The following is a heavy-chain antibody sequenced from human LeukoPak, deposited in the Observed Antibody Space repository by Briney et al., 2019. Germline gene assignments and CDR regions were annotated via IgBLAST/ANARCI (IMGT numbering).Heavy chain of an antibody. CDR1: GGSFSGYY. CDR3: AKGGRGWY. J-gene: IGHJ4*02. D-gene: IGHD6-19*01. Sequence: PSETLSLTCAVYGGSFSGYYWSWIRQPPGKGLEWIGEINHSGSTNYNPSLKSRVTISVDTSKNQFSLKLSSVTAADTAVYYCAKGGRGWYWGQGTLVTVSS. CDR2: INHSGST. V-gene: IGHV4-34*01.